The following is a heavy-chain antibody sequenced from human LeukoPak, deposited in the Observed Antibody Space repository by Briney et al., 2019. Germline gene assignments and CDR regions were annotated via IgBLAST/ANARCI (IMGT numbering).Heavy chain of an antibody. CDR3: AGGTYPLED. D-gene: IGHD1-26*01. Sequence: GGSLRLSCAASGFXVSGNYITWVRQPPGEGLEWVSIIYSGGTTYYADSVKGRFTISRDNSKNTVYLQVNSLRAEDTAVYYCAGGTYPLEDWGQGTLVTVSS. V-gene: IGHV3-53*03. CDR2: IYSGGTT. J-gene: IGHJ4*02. CDR1: GFXVSGNY.